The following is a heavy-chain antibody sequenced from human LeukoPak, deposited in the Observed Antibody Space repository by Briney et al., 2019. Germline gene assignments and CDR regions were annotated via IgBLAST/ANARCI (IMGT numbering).Heavy chain of an antibody. Sequence: GASVKVSCKASGGTFSSYAISWVRQTPGQGLEWMGGIIPIFGTANYAQKFQGRVTITADESTSTAYMELSSLRSEDTAVYYCARGSARAYGDYAGIDYWGQGTLVTVSS. CDR1: GGTFSSYA. CDR3: ARGSARAYGDYAGIDY. J-gene: IGHJ4*02. V-gene: IGHV1-69*13. D-gene: IGHD4-17*01. CDR2: IIPIFGTA.